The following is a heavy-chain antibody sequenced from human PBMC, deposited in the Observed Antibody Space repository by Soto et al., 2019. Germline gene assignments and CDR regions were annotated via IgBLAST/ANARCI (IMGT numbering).Heavy chain of an antibody. J-gene: IGHJ4*02. CDR3: ARDARDILTGYGAYYFDY. V-gene: IGHV4-61*08. CDR1: GGSISNGGYY. CDR2: IYYSGST. D-gene: IGHD3-9*01. Sequence: SETLSLPCTVSGGSISNGGYYWSWIRQHPGKGLEWIGYIYYSGSTNYNPSLKSRVTISVDTSKNQFSLKLSSVTAADTAVYYCARDARDILTGYGAYYFDYWGQGTLVTVSS.